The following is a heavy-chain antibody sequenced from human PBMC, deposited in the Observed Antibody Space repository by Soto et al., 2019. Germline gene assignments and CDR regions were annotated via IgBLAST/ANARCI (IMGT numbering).Heavy chain of an antibody. CDR3: AKHFVNGEVDY. V-gene: IGHV3-23*01. D-gene: IGHD3-10*01. CDR2: ISTSGYST. Sequence: EVPLLESGGGLVQPGGSLRLSCAASGFTFSSYAMSWVRQAPGKGLEWVSIISTSGYSTFYADSVKGRFTISRDNSKNTLYLQVNSLTAEDTAVYYCAKHFVNGEVDYWGQGTLVTVSS. CDR1: GFTFSSYA. J-gene: IGHJ4*02.